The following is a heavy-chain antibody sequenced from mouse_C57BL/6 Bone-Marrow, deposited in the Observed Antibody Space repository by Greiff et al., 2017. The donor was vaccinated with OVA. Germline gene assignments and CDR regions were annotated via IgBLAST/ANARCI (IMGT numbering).Heavy chain of an antibody. D-gene: IGHD3-2*02. CDR2: INYDGSSI. CDR1: GFTFSDYY. CDR3: ARDQDPAMDD. V-gene: IGHV5-16*01. J-gene: IGHJ4*01. Sequence: EVHLVESEGGLVQPGSSMKLSCTASGFTFSDYYMAWVRQVPEQGLEWVANINYDGSSIYYLDSLKSRFIISRDKAKNILYQQMSSLNSEDTAKYYCARDQDPAMDDWGQGTSVTVSS.